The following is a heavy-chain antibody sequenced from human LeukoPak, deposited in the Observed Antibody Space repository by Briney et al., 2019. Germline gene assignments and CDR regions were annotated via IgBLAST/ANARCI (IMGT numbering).Heavy chain of an antibody. CDR1: GYTFTSYY. CDR3: ARGDYYGSGSYHGYFDY. Sequence: ASVKVSCKASGYTFTSYYMHWVRQAPGQGLEWLGIITPSGGSTSYAQKFQGRVTMTRDTSTSTVYMELSSLRSEDTAVYYCARGDYYGSGSYHGYFDYWGQGTLVTVSS. V-gene: IGHV1-46*01. D-gene: IGHD3-10*01. J-gene: IGHJ4*02. CDR2: ITPSGGST.